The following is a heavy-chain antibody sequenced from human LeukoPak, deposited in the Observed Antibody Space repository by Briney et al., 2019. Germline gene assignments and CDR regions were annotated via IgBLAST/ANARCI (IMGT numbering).Heavy chain of an antibody. V-gene: IGHV3-48*01. CDR3: ARASISYSSGWYLGDY. CDR2: ISSSSSTI. Sequence: GGSLRLSCAASGFTFSSYEMNWVRQAPGKGLEWVSYISSSSSTIYYADSVKGRFTISRDNAKNSLYLQMNSLRAEDTAVYYCARASISYSSGWYLGDYWGQGTLVTVSS. J-gene: IGHJ4*02. D-gene: IGHD6-19*01. CDR1: GFTFSSYE.